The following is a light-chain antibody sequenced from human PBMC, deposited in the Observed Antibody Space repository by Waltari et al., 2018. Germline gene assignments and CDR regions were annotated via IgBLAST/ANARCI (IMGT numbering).Light chain of an antibody. CDR1: QGIRSY. CDR3: QQANSFPLT. J-gene: IGKJ4*01. CDR2: ASS. Sequence: DIQMTQSPSSVSASVGDRVTITCRASQGIRSYLAWYQHKPGKAPKLLIYASSTLQSGVPSRFSGSGSGTDFTLTISSLQPEDFATYYCQQANSFPLTFGGGTKVEIK. V-gene: IGKV1-12*01.